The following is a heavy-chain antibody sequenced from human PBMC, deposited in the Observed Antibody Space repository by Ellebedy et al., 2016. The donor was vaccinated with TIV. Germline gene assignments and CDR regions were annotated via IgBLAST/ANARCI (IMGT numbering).Heavy chain of an antibody. D-gene: IGHD3-10*01. Sequence: ASVKVSCXASGYTFTSYGISWVRQAPGQGLEWMGWISAYNGNTNYAQKLQGRVTMTTDTSTSTAYMELSSLRSEDTAVYYCARARADYYGSGSYEAVRYWGQGTLVTVSS. J-gene: IGHJ4*02. CDR2: ISAYNGNT. CDR1: GYTFTSYG. CDR3: ARARADYYGSGSYEAVRY. V-gene: IGHV1-18*01.